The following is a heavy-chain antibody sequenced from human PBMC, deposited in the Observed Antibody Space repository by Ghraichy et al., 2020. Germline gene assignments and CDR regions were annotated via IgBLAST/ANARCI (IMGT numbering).Heavy chain of an antibody. CDR3: ASMDIVATIVDY. V-gene: IGHV4-39*01. CDR1: GGSISSSSYY. J-gene: IGHJ4*02. CDR2: IYYSGST. Sequence: SETLPLTCTVSGGSISSSSYYWGWIRQPPGKGLEWIGSIYYSGSTYYNPSLKSRVTISVDTSKNQFSLKLSSVTAADTAVYYCASMDIVATIVDYWGQGTLVTVSS. D-gene: IGHD5-12*01.